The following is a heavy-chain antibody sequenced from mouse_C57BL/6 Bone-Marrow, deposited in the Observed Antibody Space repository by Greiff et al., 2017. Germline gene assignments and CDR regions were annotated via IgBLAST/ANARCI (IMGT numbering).Heavy chain of an antibody. D-gene: IGHD3-2*02. J-gene: IGHJ4*01. CDR1: GYTFTEYT. V-gene: IGHV1-62-2*01. Sequence: VVKPGASVKLSCTASGYTFTEYTIHWVKQRSGQGLEWIGWFYPGSGSIKYNEKFKDKATLTADKSSSTVYMELSRLTSEDSAVYFCARHEEGLRLRGYAMDYWGQGTSVTVSS. CDR3: ARHEEGLRLRGYAMDY. CDR2: FYPGSGSI.